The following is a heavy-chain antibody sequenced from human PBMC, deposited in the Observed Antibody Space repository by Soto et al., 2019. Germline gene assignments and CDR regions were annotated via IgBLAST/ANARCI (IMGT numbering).Heavy chain of an antibody. CDR2: IIPNFDTP. D-gene: IGHD3-22*01. J-gene: IGHJ4*02. V-gene: IGHV1-69*06. CDR3: ARPYYDSSGYYLWYFDY. Sequence: HVQLVQSGAEVKKRGSSVKLSCKASGDSFNTFAVTCVRQAPGQGLEWMGGIIPNFDTPNYAQKFQGRVTINTHKSPSTPYMELRRLRSEDTAVYSWARPYYDSSGYYLWYFDYWGQGALVSGSS. CDR1: GDSFNTFA.